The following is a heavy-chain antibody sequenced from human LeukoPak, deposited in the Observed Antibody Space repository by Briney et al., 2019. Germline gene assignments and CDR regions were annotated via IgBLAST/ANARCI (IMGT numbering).Heavy chain of an antibody. D-gene: IGHD4-17*01. J-gene: IGHJ4*02. CDR2: ISGSGGNT. CDR3: AKERITTTAFDY. Sequence: GGSLRLSCAASGFTFTNYPINWVRQAPGKGLEWVSDISGSGGNTHYADSVKGRFTISRDKSKNTLYLQMNSLRAEDTAIYYCAKERITTTAFDYWGQGTLVTVSS. V-gene: IGHV3-23*01. CDR1: GFTFTNYP.